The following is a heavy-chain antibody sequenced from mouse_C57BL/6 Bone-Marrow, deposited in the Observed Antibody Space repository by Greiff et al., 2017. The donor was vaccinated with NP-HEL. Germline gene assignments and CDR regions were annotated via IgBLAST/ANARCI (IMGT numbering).Heavy chain of an antibody. CDR3: ARRVLTGTRYFDV. CDR2: IYPRSGNT. D-gene: IGHD4-1*01. CDR1: GYSFTSYG. Sequence: LVESGAELARPGASVKLSCKASGYSFTSYGISWVKQRTGQGLEWIGEIYPRSGNTYYNEKFKGKATLTADKSSSTAYMELRSLTSEDSAVYFCARRVLTGTRYFDVWGTGTTVTVSS. J-gene: IGHJ1*03. V-gene: IGHV1-81*01.